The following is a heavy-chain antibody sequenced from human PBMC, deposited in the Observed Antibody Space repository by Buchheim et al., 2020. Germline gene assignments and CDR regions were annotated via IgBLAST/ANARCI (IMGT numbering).Heavy chain of an antibody. CDR3: ASGGGYCSSTSCYDY. D-gene: IGHD2-2*03. CDR1: GSTFSSYA. J-gene: IGHJ4*02. V-gene: IGHV3-30*04. Sequence: QVQLVESGGGVVQPGRSLRLSCAASGSTFSSYAMHWVRQAPGKGLEWVAVISYDGSNKYYADSVKGRFTISRDNSKNTLYLQMNSLRAEDTAVYYCASGGGYCSSTSCYDYWGQGTL. CDR2: ISYDGSNK.